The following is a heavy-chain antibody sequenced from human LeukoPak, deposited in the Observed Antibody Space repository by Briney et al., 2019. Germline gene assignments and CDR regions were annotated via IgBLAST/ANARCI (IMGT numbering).Heavy chain of an antibody. Sequence: ASVKVSCKASGGTFSSYAISWVRQAPGQGLEWMGGIIPIFGTANYAQKFQGRVTITADKSTSTAYMELSSLRSEDTAVYYCARKQQQLVRYNWFDPWGPGTLVTVSS. J-gene: IGHJ5*02. V-gene: IGHV1-69*06. D-gene: IGHD6-13*01. CDR2: IIPIFGTA. CDR1: GGTFSSYA. CDR3: ARKQQQLVRYNWFDP.